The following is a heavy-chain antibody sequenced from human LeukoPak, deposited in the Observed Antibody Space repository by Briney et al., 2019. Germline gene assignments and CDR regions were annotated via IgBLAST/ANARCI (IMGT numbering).Heavy chain of an antibody. J-gene: IGHJ4*02. V-gene: IGHV3-30*18. CDR3: AKDVRSDYFDY. Sequence: LSLTCTVSGVSISSYYWSWVRQAPGKGLEWVAVISYDGSNKYYADSVKGRFTISRDNSKNTLYLQMNSLRAEDTAVYYCAKDVRSDYFDYWGQGTLVTVSS. CDR2: ISYDGSNK. CDR1: GVSISSYY.